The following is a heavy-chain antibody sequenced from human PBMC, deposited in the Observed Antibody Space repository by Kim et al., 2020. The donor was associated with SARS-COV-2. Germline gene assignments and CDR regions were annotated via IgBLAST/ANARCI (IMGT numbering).Heavy chain of an antibody. CDR1: GFTVSSNY. J-gene: IGHJ5*02. CDR2: IYSGGST. V-gene: IGHV3-66*02. D-gene: IGHD3-10*01. CDR3: AQLNGFHYGSGSYYNENWIDP. Sequence: GGSLRLSCAASGFTVSSNYMSWVRQAPGKGLEWVSVIYSGGSTYYADSVKGRFTISRDNSKNTLYLQMNSLRGEYTAVYYCAQLNGFHYGSGSYYNENWIDPWGPGTLVTVSS.